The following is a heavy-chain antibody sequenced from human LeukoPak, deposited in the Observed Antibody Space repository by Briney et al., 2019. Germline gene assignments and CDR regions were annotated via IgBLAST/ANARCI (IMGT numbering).Heavy chain of an antibody. CDR1: GFTFSSYS. CDR3: AKDAGGYYYYYMGV. CDR2: ISSSSSYI. J-gene: IGHJ6*03. V-gene: IGHV3-21*04. Sequence: GGSLRLSCAASGFTFSSYSMNWVRQAPGKGLEWVSSISSSSSYIYYADSVKGRFTISRDNAKNSLYLQMNSLRAEDTALYYCAKDAGGYYYYYMGVWGKGTTVTISS.